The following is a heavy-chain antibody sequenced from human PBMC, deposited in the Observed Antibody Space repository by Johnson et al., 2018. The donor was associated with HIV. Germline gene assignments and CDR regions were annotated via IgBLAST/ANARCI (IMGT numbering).Heavy chain of an antibody. J-gene: IGHJ3*02. CDR1: GFTFSSYA. CDR2: ISYDGSNK. Sequence: QVQLVESGGGVVQPGRSLRLSCAASGFTFSSYAMHWVRQAPGKGLEWVAVISYDGSNKYYADSVKGRFTISRDNSKNTLYLQINSLRAEDTAVYYCARSQPEEYSSSSDAFDIWGQGTMVTVSS. V-gene: IGHV3-30*04. D-gene: IGHD6-6*01. CDR3: ARSQPEEYSSSSDAFDI.